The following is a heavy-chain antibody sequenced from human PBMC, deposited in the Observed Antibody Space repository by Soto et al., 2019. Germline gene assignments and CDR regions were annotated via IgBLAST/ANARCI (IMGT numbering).Heavy chain of an antibody. CDR3: AIPSGSGSFSYYYCMDV. J-gene: IGHJ6*03. D-gene: IGHD3-10*01. CDR1: GGSISSSSYY. V-gene: IGHV4-39*01. Sequence: PSETLSLTCTVSGGSISSSSYYWCWIRHTPGKGLEWIGSIHSGGTTYYNPSLKSRVTISIDTSKNQFSLKLSSVSAADSAVYYRAIPSGSGSFSYYYCMDVWSKGTTVTVSS. CDR2: IHSGGTT.